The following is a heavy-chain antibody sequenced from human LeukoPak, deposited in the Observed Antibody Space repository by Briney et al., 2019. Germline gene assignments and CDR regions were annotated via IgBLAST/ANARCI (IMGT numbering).Heavy chain of an antibody. CDR1: GFTFSSYW. D-gene: IGHD3-3*01. V-gene: IGHV3-7*01. CDR2: IKQDGSEK. Sequence: GGSLRLSCAASGFTFSSYWMSWVRQAPGKGLEWVANIKQDGSEKYYVDSVKGRFTISRDNAKNSLYLQMNSPRAEDTAVYYCARAVPDFWSGYYRYYYGMDVWGQGTTVTVSS. J-gene: IGHJ6*02. CDR3: ARAVPDFWSGYYRYYYGMDV.